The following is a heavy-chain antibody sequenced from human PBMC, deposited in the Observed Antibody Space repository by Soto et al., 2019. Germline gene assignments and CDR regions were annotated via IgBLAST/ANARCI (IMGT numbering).Heavy chain of an antibody. D-gene: IGHD5-12*01. Sequence: PSETLSLTCTVSGGSFSSDYWSWIRQPPGKGLEWIGFIYYSGRTNYNPSLKSRVTISIDTSKNQFSLKLSSVTAADTAVYYCAKSRAGDYDLAGKFGPWGQGILVTVPS. CDR2: IYYSGRT. CDR3: AKSRAGDYDLAGKFGP. CDR1: GGSFSSDY. J-gene: IGHJ5*02. V-gene: IGHV4-59*01.